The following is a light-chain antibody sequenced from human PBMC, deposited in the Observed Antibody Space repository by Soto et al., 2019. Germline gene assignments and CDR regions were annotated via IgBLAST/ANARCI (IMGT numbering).Light chain of an antibody. V-gene: IGLV2-14*01. J-gene: IGLJ1*01. CDR3: SSRTTSKPYV. Sequence: QSALTQPASVSGSPGQSITISCTGTSSDIGAYNSVSWYQQHPGKAPKLMIYEVSNRPSGVSNRFSASKSDTTASLTISRLQAEDEADYYCSSRTTSKPYVFGAGTKLTVL. CDR2: EVS. CDR1: SSDIGAYNS.